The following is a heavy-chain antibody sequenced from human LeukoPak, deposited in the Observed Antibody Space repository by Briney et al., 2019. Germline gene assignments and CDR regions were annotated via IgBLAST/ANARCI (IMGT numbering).Heavy chain of an antibody. Sequence: SSETLSLTCTVSGGSISSYYWSWIRQPPGKGLEWIGYIYYSGSTNYNPSLKSRVTISVDTSKNQFSLKLSSVTAADTAVYYCARSVGSGWYGEIGYWGQGTLVTVSS. V-gene: IGHV4-59*01. CDR3: ARSVGSGWYGEIGY. D-gene: IGHD6-19*01. J-gene: IGHJ4*02. CDR1: GGSISSYY. CDR2: IYYSGST.